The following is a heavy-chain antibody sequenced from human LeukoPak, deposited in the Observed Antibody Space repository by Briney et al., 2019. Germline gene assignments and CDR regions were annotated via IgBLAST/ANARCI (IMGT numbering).Heavy chain of an antibody. V-gene: IGHV4-34*01. Sequence: SETLSLTCAVYGGSFSGYYWSWIRQPPGKGLEWIGEINHSGSTNYNPSLKGRVTISVDTSKNQFSLKLSSVTAADTAVYYCARIYGYHYWYFDLWGRGTLVTVSS. CDR3: ARIYGYHYWYFDL. D-gene: IGHD5-18*01. CDR1: GGSFSGYY. J-gene: IGHJ2*01. CDR2: INHSGST.